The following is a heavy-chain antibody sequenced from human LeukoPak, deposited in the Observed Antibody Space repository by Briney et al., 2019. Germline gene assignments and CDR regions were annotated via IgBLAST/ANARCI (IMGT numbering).Heavy chain of an antibody. D-gene: IGHD4-17*01. Sequence: GGSLRLSCAASGFTFSGSAIHWVRQASGKGLEWVGRIRSKANNYAITYDASVRGRFTISRDDSRNTAYLQMNSLKTEDTAVYYCTRVHTGYWGQGTLVTVSS. CDR3: TRVHTGY. J-gene: IGHJ4*02. CDR1: GFTFSGSA. CDR2: IRSKANNYAI. V-gene: IGHV3-73*01.